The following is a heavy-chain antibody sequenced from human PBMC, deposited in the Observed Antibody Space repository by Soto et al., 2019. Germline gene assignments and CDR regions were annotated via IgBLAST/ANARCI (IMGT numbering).Heavy chain of an antibody. V-gene: IGHV3-30-3*01. CDR3: ATTLSGVGLFPQFDY. J-gene: IGHJ4*02. CDR1: GFTFSSYA. Sequence: QVQLVESGGGVVQPGRSLRLSCAASGFTFSSYAMHWVRQAPGQGLEWVAVISYDGSNKYYADSVKGRFTISRDNSKNTLYLQINSQRAEDTAVYYCATTLSGVGLFPQFDYWGQGTLVTVSS. D-gene: IGHD2-8*02. CDR2: ISYDGSNK.